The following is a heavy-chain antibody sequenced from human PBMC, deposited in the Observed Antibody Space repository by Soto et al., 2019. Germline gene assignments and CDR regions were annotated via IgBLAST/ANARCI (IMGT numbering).Heavy chain of an antibody. D-gene: IGHD2-2*01. V-gene: IGHV1-46*01. Sequence: QVQLVQSGAEVKKPGASVKVSCKASEYTFTKYYIHWVRQAPGQGLEWPGIINPSGGSTINAQKSQGSLTMNRDTATSTVYMDLSSLGSEDTAVYYWARGMSVVPPLDYGGQEPLVPLSS. CDR1: EYTFTKYY. CDR2: INPSGGST. J-gene: IGHJ4*02. CDR3: ARGMSVVPPLDY.